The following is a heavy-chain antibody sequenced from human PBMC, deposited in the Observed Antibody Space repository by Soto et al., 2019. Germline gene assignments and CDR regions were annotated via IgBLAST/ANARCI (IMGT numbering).Heavy chain of an antibody. Sequence: GGSLRLSCTASGFTFSSYWMHWVRQAPGKGLVWVSRINSDGSSISDADSVKGRFTISRDNAKNTLYLQMNSLRAEDTAVYYCARERDSAYYYYYGMDVWGQGTTVTVSS. CDR1: GFTFSSYW. J-gene: IGHJ6*02. CDR3: ARERDSAYYYYYGMDV. V-gene: IGHV3-74*01. CDR2: INSDGSSI. D-gene: IGHD2-21*01.